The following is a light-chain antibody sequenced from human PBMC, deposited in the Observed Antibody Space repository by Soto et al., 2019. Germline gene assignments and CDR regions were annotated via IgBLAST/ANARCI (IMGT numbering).Light chain of an antibody. V-gene: IGLV2-11*01. J-gene: IGLJ1*01. Sequence: QSALTQPRSVFGSPGQSVTISCTGTSSDVGGYNYVSWYQQHPGKAPKVMIYDVSKRPSGVPDRFSGSKSGNTASLTISGLQAEDEADYYCCSHAGSYTYVFGTGTKLTVL. CDR2: DVS. CDR3: CSHAGSYTYV. CDR1: SSDVGGYNY.